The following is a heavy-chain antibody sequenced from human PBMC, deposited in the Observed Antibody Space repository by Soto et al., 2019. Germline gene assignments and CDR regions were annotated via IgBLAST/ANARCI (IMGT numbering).Heavy chain of an antibody. J-gene: IGHJ6*02. CDR2: ISSNGGST. V-gene: IGHV3-64*01. CDR1: GFTFRSYA. D-gene: IGHD4-17*01. Sequence: EVQLVESGGGLVQPGGSLRLSCAASGFTFRSYAMHWVRQAPGKGLEYVSAISSNGGSTYYANSVKGRFTISRDNSKNTLYLQRGSLRAEDMAVYYCATNHGDYYYYGMDVWGQGTTVTVSS. CDR3: ATNHGDYYYYGMDV.